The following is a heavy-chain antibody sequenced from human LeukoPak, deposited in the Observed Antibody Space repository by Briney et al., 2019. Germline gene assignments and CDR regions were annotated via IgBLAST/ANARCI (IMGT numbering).Heavy chain of an antibody. D-gene: IGHD3-10*01. V-gene: IGHV3-23*01. CDR3: AREFAPGWFDP. Sequence: GGSLRLSCAASGFTFSSFAMTWVRQAPGQGLEWVSTISDSGNGAYYADSVKGRFTISRDNSKNTLYLQMNSLRAEDTAVYYCAREFAPGWFDPWGQGTLVTVSS. CDR2: ISDSGNGA. J-gene: IGHJ5*02. CDR1: GFTFSSFA.